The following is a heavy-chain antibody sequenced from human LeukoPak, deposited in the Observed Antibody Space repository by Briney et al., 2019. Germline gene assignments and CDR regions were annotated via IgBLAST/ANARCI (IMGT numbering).Heavy chain of an antibody. D-gene: IGHD3-10*01. V-gene: IGHV4-34*01. CDR1: GGSFSGYY. Sequence: SETLSLTCAVYGGSFSGYYWSWIRQPPGKGLEWIGEINHSGSTNYNPSLKSRVTISVDTSKNQFSLKLSSVTAADTAVYYCASHYYGSGSCKDNWFDPWGQGTLVTVSS. CDR2: INHSGST. CDR3: ASHYYGSGSCKDNWFDP. J-gene: IGHJ5*02.